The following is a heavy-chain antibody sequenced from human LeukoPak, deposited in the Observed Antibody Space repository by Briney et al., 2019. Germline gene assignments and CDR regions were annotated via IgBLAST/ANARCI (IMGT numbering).Heavy chain of an antibody. Sequence: SETLSLTCSVSGYSISSGYYWGWIRQPPGKGLEWIGSIYHSGSTYYNPSLKSRVTISVDTSKNQFSLKLSSVTAADTAVYYCAREATVVTDYYYYMDVWGKGTTVTVSS. CDR3: AREATVVTDYYYYMDV. CDR1: GYSISSGYY. D-gene: IGHD4-23*01. J-gene: IGHJ6*03. V-gene: IGHV4-38-2*02. CDR2: IYHSGST.